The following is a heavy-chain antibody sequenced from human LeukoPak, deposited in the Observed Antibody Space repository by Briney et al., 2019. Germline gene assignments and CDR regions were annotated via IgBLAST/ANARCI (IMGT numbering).Heavy chain of an antibody. V-gene: IGHV3-30*03. CDR2: ISYDGSNK. CDR1: GFTFSSYG. CDR3: ARLASAVHPFDY. Sequence: GGSLRLSCAASGFTFSSYGMHWVRQAPGKGLEWVAVISYDGSNKYYADSVKGRFTISRDNAKNSVYLQMNSLRADDTAVYYCARLASAVHPFDYWGQGTLVAVSS. D-gene: IGHD1-1*01. J-gene: IGHJ4*02.